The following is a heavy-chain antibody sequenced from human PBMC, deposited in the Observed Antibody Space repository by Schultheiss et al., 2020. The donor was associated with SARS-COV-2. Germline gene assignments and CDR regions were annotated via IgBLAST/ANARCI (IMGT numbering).Heavy chain of an antibody. V-gene: IGHV3-23*01. Sequence: GGSLRLSCAASGFTFSTYAMNWVRQAPGKGLEWVSGISGSGGRTYYADSVKGRFTISRDNSKNTLYLQMNSLRAEDTAIYYCAKDYSRVIRGTVVDSWGQGTLVTVSS. CDR2: ISGSGGRT. CDR3: AKDYSRVIRGTVVDS. D-gene: IGHD3-16*01. CDR1: GFTFSTYA. J-gene: IGHJ4*02.